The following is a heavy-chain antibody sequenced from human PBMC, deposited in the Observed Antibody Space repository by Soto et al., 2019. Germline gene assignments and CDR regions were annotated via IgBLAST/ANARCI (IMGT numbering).Heavy chain of an antibody. D-gene: IGHD2-21*02. Sequence: SETLSLTCTVSGGSISSYYWSWIRQPPGKGLKWIGYTYYSGSTNYNPSLKSRVTKSVDTSKNQFSLKLSSVTAADTAVYYCARGWGLVFDYWGQGTLVTVS. CDR1: GGSISSYY. CDR3: ARGWGLVFDY. J-gene: IGHJ4*02. CDR2: TYYSGST. V-gene: IGHV4-59*01.